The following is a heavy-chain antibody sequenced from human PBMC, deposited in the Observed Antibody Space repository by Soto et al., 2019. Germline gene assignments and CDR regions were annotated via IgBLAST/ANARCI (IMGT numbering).Heavy chain of an antibody. V-gene: IGHV4-34*01. CDR3: ARVSQLWVGYGMDV. CDR2: INHSGST. J-gene: IGHJ6*02. Sequence: NPSETLSLTCAVYGGSFSGYYWSWIRQPPGKGLEWIGEINHSGSTNYNPSLKSRVTISVDTSKNQFSLKLSSVTAADTAVYYCARVSQLWVGYGMDVWGQGTTVTVSS. D-gene: IGHD5-18*01. CDR1: GGSFSGYY.